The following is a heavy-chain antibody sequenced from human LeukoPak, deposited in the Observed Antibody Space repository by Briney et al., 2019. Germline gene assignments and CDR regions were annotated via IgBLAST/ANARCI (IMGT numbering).Heavy chain of an antibody. Sequence: GGSLRLSCAASGFTFSSYGMHWVHQAPGKGLEWVSTISGSGDSTYYADSVKGRFTISRDNSKNTLYLQMNSLRAEDTAVFYCAKVMELYYYGSGSFYYDYWGQGTLVTVSS. V-gene: IGHV3-23*01. CDR1: GFTFSSYG. CDR2: ISGSGDST. CDR3: AKVMELYYYGSGSFYYDY. J-gene: IGHJ4*02. D-gene: IGHD3-10*01.